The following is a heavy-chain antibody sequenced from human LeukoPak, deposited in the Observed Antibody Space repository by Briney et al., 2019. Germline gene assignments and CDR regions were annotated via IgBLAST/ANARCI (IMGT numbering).Heavy chain of an antibody. CDR2: IDTSSGTI. J-gene: IGHJ4*02. D-gene: IGHD6-19*01. CDR3: ARDATVGVPGTLYFDH. V-gene: IGHV3-48*03. Sequence: GGSLRLSCAASGFTFSSHEMNWVRQAPGKGLEWVSYIDTSSGTIHYADSVKGRFTIPRDNAKSSLYLQMNSLRAEDTAVYFCARDATVGVPGTLYFDHWGQGTLFTVSS. CDR1: GFTFSSHE.